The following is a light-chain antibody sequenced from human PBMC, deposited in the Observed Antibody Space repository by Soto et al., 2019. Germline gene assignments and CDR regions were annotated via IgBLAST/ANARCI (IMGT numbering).Light chain of an antibody. J-gene: IGKJ4*01. Sequence: DIQMTQSPSSLSASVGHRVTITCRASQNIRNFLNWYQQKPGKAPKLLIYGASSLESGVPPRFSGSGSGTDFTLTITSLQPEDFATYFCEQSNSAPLTFPLTFGGGTKVEIK. CDR1: QNIRNF. V-gene: IGKV1-39*01. CDR3: EQSNSAPLTFPLT. CDR2: GAS.